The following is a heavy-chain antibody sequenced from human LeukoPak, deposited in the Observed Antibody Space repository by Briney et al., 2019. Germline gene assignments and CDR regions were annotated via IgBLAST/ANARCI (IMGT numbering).Heavy chain of an antibody. CDR1: GGTFGSYA. V-gene: IGHV1-69*05. J-gene: IGHJ4*02. CDR2: IIPIFGTA. Sequence: SVKVSCKASGGTFGSYAISWVRQAPGQGLEWMGRIIPIFGTANYAQKFQGRVTITTDESTSTAYMELSSLRSEDTAVYYCAREGDGYRYDYWGQGTLVTVSS. D-gene: IGHD5-24*01. CDR3: AREGDGYRYDY.